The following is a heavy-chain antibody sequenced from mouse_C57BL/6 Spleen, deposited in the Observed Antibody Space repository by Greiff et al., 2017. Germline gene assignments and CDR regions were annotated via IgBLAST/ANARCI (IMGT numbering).Heavy chain of an antibody. V-gene: IGHV1-62-2*01. Sequence: QVQLKQSGAELVKPGASVKLSCKASGYTFTEYTIHWVKQRSGQGLEWIGWFYPGSGSIKYNEKFKDKATLTADKSSSTAYMELRSLTSEDSAVYYCTRPDYDGKGGAMDYWGQGTSVTVSS. CDR2: FYPGSGSI. D-gene: IGHD2-1*01. J-gene: IGHJ4*01. CDR1: GYTFTEYT. CDR3: TRPDYDGKGGAMDY.